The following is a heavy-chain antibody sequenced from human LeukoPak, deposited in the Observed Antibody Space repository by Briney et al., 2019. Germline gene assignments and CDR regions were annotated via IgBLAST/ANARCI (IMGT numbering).Heavy chain of an antibody. CDR2: INPSGGST. CDR1: GYTFTSYY. Sequence: ASAKVSCKASGYTFTSYYMHWVRQAPGQGLEWMGIINPSGGSTSYAQKFQGRVTMTRDTSTSTVYMELSSLRSEDTAVYYCARSSPYSSSWYGGGFDYWGQGTLVTVSS. V-gene: IGHV1-46*01. CDR3: ARSSPYSSSWYGGGFDY. D-gene: IGHD6-13*01. J-gene: IGHJ4*02.